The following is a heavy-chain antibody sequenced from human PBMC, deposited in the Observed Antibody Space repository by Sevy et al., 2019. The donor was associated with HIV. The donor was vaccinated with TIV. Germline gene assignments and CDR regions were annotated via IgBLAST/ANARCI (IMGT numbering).Heavy chain of an antibody. V-gene: IGHV3-53*01. CDR3: ARGRYGDYVYSY. Sequence: GGSLRLSCAASGFTVSSNYMSWVRQAPGKGLEWVSVIYSGGSTYYADSVKGRFTISRDNSKNRRYLQMNSLGAEDTAVYYCARGRYGDYVYSYWGQGTLVTVSS. CDR1: GFTVSSNY. CDR2: IYSGGST. D-gene: IGHD4-17*01. J-gene: IGHJ4*02.